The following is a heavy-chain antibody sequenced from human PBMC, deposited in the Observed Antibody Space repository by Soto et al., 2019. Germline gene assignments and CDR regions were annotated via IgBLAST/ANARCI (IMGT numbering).Heavy chain of an antibody. CDR1: GYTFTSYG. CDR2: INAANGDT. CDR3: ARRSSSSLGSLFDP. Sequence: ASVKVSCKASGYTFTSYGIHWVRQAPGQRLEWMGWINAANGDTKYSPKFQGRVTITRDTSASTAYMELSSLRSEDTAVYYCARRSSSSLGSLFDPWGRGILVTVSS. V-gene: IGHV1-3*01. J-gene: IGHJ5*02. D-gene: IGHD6-6*01.